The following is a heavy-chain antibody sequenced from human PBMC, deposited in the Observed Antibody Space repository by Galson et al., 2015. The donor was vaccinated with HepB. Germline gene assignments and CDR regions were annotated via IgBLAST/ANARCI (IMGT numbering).Heavy chain of an antibody. J-gene: IGHJ4*02. CDR2: MNPNSGNT. CDR1: EYTFTSYD. CDR3: ARGIDGYNYADY. D-gene: IGHD5-24*01. V-gene: IGHV1-8*01. Sequence: SVKVSCKASEYTFTSYDINWVRQATGQGLEWMGWMNPNSGNTGYAQKFQGRVTMTRNASASTAYMELSGLRSEDTAVYYCARGIDGYNYADYWGPGPLVTVSS.